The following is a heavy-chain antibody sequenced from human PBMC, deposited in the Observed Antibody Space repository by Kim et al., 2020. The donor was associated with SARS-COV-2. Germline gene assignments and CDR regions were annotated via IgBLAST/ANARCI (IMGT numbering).Heavy chain of an antibody. CDR2: INQSGST. Sequence: SETLSLTCAVYGGSFSGYYWSWIRQPPGKGLEWIGEINQSGSTNYNPSLKSRVTISVDTSKNQFSLKLNSVTAADTAVYYCAGRYGSQGAIDCWGQGAL. J-gene: IGHJ4*02. CDR3: AGRYGSQGAIDC. CDR1: GGSFSGYY. D-gene: IGHD3-10*01. V-gene: IGHV4-34*01.